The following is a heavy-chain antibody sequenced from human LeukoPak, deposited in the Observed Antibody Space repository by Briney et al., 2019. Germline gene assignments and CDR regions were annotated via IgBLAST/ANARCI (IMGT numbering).Heavy chain of an antibody. CDR1: GGSISSYY. CDR3: ARLADCSGGSCLLFDY. J-gene: IGHJ4*02. D-gene: IGHD2-15*01. Sequence: PSETLSLTCTVSGGSISSYYWSWIRQPPGKGLEWIGHIYYSGTNYNPSLKSRVTISVGTPKNQFSLKLTSVTAADTAVYYCARLADCSGGSCLLFDYWGQGTLVTVSS. CDR2: IYYSGT. V-gene: IGHV4-59*01.